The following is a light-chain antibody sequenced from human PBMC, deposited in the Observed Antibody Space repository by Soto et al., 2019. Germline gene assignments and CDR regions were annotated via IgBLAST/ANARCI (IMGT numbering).Light chain of an antibody. CDR2: QAS. CDR1: QRINTW. Sequence: DIQMTQSPSALSATVGDRVTITCRASQRINTWLAWYQQKPGKAPRFLIYQASSLESGVPSRFSGSGFGTEFTLTISNLQPDDFATYYCQQYKRYSTFGQGTKLETK. V-gene: IGKV1-5*03. CDR3: QQYKRYST. J-gene: IGKJ2*01.